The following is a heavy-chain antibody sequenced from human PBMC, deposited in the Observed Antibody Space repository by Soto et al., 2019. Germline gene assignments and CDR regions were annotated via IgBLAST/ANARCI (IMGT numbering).Heavy chain of an antibody. J-gene: IGHJ4*02. D-gene: IGHD1-7*01. CDR1: GFTVSSNY. Sequence: EVQLVESGGGLVQPGGSLRLSCAASGFTVSSNYMSWVRQAPGKGLEWVSVIYSGGSTYYADSVKGRFTISRHNSKNTRYLEMNGLRAEDTAVYDCARGTSFDYWGQGTLVTVSS. V-gene: IGHV3-53*04. CDR2: IYSGGST. CDR3: ARGTSFDY.